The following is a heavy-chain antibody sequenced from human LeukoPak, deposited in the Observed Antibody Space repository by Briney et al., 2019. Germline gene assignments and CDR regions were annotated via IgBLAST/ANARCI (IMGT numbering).Heavy chain of an antibody. CDR1: GGSISSYY. CDR2: IYTSGST. Sequence: SETLSLTCTVSGGSISSYYWSWIRQPPGKGLEWIGYIYTSGSTNYNPSLKSRVTISVDTSKNQFSLKLSSVTAADTAVYYCARMITGPDAFDIWSQETMVTVSS. CDR3: ARMITGPDAFDI. J-gene: IGHJ3*02. V-gene: IGHV4-4*09. D-gene: IGHD1-20*01.